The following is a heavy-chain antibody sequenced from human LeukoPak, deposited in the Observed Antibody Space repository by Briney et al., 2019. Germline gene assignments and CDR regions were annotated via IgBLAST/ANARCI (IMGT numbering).Heavy chain of an antibody. V-gene: IGHV4-59*11. J-gene: IGHJ5*02. CDR3: AKHATNAYYDMIWFDP. CDR2: VYYSGST. D-gene: IGHD3-22*01. Sequence: NSSETLSLTCTVSGGSMSSHYWSWIRQPPGKGLEWIGYVYYSGSTNYNPSLKNRVTISVDRSKNQFSLKLNSVTAADTAVYYCAKHATNAYYDMIWFDPWGQGTLVTVSS. CDR1: GGSMSSHY.